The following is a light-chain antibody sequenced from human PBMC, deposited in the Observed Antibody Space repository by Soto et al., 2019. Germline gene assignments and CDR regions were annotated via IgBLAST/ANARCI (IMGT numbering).Light chain of an antibody. CDR3: QSYDSSLSGSV. V-gene: IGLV1-40*01. CDR2: RNS. J-gene: IGLJ2*01. CDR1: SSNIGAGYD. Sequence: QSVLTQPPSVSGAPGQRVTISCTGSSSNIGAGYDVHWYQQLPGTAPKLLIYRNSNRPSGVPDRFSGSKSGTSGSLAITGLQAEDEADYYCQSYDSSLSGSVFGGGTMLTVL.